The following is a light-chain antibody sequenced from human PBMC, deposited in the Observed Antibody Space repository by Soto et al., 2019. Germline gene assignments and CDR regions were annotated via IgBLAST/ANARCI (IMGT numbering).Light chain of an antibody. CDR1: SSTVGGFNV. V-gene: IGLV2-23*01. J-gene: IGLJ1*01. CDR2: EGI. Sequence: QSALTQPASVSGSHGQSITISCTGTSSTVGGFNVVSWYQQHPGKAPKVIIYEGIKRPSGVSNRFSGSNSGSTASLTISGLQAEDEADYYCCSYVGATTYVFGTGTKLTVL. CDR3: CSYVGATTYV.